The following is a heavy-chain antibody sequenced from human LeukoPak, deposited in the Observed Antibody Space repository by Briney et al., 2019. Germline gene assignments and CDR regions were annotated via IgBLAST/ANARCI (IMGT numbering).Heavy chain of an antibody. CDR3: AKAKGPYAAVDAFDI. Sequence: GGSLRLSCAASGFTFSSYNMNWVRQAPGKGLEWVSSISSSTSYIYYADSVKGRFTISRDNAKNSLYLQMNSLRAEDTAVYYCAKAKGPYAAVDAFDIWGQGTVVTVSS. V-gene: IGHV3-21*01. D-gene: IGHD6-13*01. CDR1: GFTFSSYN. J-gene: IGHJ3*02. CDR2: ISSSTSYI.